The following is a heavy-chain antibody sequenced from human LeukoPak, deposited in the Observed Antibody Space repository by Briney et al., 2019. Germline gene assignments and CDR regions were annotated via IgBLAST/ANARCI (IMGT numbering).Heavy chain of an antibody. J-gene: IGHJ3*02. V-gene: IGHV3-23*01. CDR2: IGGSAVIT. Sequence: PGGSLRLSCAASGFTFSSYGMHWVRQAPGKGLEWVSAIGGSAVITFYADSAKGRFTISRDNSKNTLYLQMNSLRAEDTALYYCAKSRLSGINDAFDIWGQGTMVTVSS. CDR3: AKSRLSGINDAFDI. D-gene: IGHD3-3*01. CDR1: GFTFSSYG.